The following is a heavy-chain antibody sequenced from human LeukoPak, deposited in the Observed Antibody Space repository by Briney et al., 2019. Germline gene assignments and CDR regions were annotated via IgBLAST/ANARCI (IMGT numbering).Heavy chain of an antibody. CDR3: ARDVDLYCGGDCYAPAFDY. CDR2: FDPEDGET. J-gene: IGHJ4*02. V-gene: IGHV1-24*01. D-gene: IGHD2-21*01. Sequence: ASVKVSCKVSGYTLTELSMHWVRQAPGKGLEWMGGFDPEDGETIYAQKFQGRVTMTEDTSTDTAYMELSSLRSEDTAVYYCARDVDLYCGGDCYAPAFDYWGQGTLVTVSS. CDR1: GYTLTELS.